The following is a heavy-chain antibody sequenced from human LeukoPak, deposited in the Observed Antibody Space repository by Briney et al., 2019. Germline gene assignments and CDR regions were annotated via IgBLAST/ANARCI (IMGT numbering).Heavy chain of an antibody. J-gene: IGHJ4*02. CDR1: GGSISSYY. CDR3: ARAPGGCYSSSCLDY. Sequence: SETLSLTCTVSGGSISSYYWSWIRQPPGKGLEWIGHIYYSGSTNYNPSLESRVTISVDTSKNQFSLKLSSVTAADTAVYYCARAPGGCYSSSCLDYWGQGTLVTVSS. CDR2: IYYSGST. D-gene: IGHD6-13*01. V-gene: IGHV4-59*01.